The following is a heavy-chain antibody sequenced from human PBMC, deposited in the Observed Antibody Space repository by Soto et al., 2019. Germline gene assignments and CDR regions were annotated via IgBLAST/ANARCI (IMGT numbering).Heavy chain of an antibody. V-gene: IGHV1-2*02. D-gene: IGHD3-9*01. CDR1: GYTFTGYY. CDR2: INPKSGGT. Sequence: ASVKVSCKASGYTFTGYYMHWVRQAPGQGLEWMGWINPKSGGTIYAQRFQGRVTMTRDTSINTAYMELSRLRPDDTAVYYCARDSYYDVLTGYSRNAFDIWGQGTVVTVSS. J-gene: IGHJ3*02. CDR3: ARDSYYDVLTGYSRNAFDI.